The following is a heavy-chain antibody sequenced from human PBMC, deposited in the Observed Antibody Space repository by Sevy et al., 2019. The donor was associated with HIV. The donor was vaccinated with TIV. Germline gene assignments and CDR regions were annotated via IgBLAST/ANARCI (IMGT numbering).Heavy chain of an antibody. J-gene: IGHJ3*01. CDR2: ISYDGSNK. CDR1: GFIFSSYP. CDR3: AKVLNPALESMMEVTVRSLKGFDV. D-gene: IGHD3-22*01. V-gene: IGHV3-30*04. Sequence: GGSLRLSCAASGFIFSSYPMHWVRQAPGNGLEWVTVISYDGSNKYYADSVKGRFTISRDNSKNTLYLQMNSLRADDTAVYYCAKVLNPALESMMEVTVRSLKGFDVWGQGTMVTVSS.